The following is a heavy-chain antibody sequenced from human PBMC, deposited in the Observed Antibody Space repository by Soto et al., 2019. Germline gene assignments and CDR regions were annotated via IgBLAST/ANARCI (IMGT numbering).Heavy chain of an antibody. CDR1: GFSFSNAW. J-gene: IGHJ4*02. CDR3: TTELDTATVLDY. D-gene: IGHD5-18*01. CDR2: SKSKTAGGTT. V-gene: IGHV3-15*07. Sequence: EVQLVESGGGLVQPGGSLRLSCAASGFSFSNAWMNWVRQAPGKGLEWVGRSKSKTAGGTTDYAAPVKGRFTISRDDSKNTLYLQMNTLNSEDTGVYYCTTELDTATVLDYWGQGTLVTVSS.